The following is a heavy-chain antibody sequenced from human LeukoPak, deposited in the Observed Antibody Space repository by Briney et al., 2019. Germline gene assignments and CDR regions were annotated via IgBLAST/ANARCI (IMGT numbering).Heavy chain of an antibody. CDR2: IDTDGSST. Sequence: GGSLRLSCAASGFTFSSYWMHWVRQAPGKGLVWVSRIDTDGSSTNYADSVKGRFTISRDNAKNTLYLQMNSLRAEDTAVYHCTSNLGRIDYWGQGTLVTVSS. J-gene: IGHJ4*02. V-gene: IGHV3-74*01. CDR1: GFTFSSYW. CDR3: TSNLGRIDY. D-gene: IGHD1-26*01.